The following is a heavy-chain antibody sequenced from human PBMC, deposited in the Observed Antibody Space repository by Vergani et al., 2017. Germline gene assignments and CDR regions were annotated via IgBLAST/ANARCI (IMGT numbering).Heavy chain of an antibody. J-gene: IGHJ6*02. CDR2: IIPIRGIA. CDR3: ARDKDVGYVDYVDMVSGDYGMDV. D-gene: IGHD4-17*01. V-gene: IGHV1-69*08. CDR1: GGTFSSYT. Sequence: QVQLVQSGAEVKRPGSSVKVSCKASGGTFSSYTISWVRQAHGQGLEWMGRIIPIRGIANYAQKFQGRVTITADKSTSTAYMELSSLRSEDTAVYYCARDKDVGYVDYVDMVSGDYGMDVWGQGTTVTVSS.